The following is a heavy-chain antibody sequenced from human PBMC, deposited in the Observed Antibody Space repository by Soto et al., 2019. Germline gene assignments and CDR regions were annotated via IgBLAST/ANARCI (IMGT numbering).Heavy chain of an antibody. J-gene: IGHJ6*02. D-gene: IGHD3-10*01. V-gene: IGHV3-23*01. CDR2: ISGGGGDT. CDR1: GFTFNNYA. Sequence: EVQLLESGGGLVQPGGSLRLSCAASGFTFNNYAMSWVRQAPGKGLECVSTISGGGGDTYYTDSVKGRFTISRDNSKNTLYLQMNSLRAEDTAVYYCASIIEYYNMDVWGQGTTVTVSS. CDR3: ASIIEYYNMDV.